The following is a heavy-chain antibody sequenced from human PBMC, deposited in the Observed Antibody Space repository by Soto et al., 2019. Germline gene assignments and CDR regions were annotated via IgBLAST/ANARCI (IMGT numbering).Heavy chain of an antibody. Sequence: PGGSLRLSCAASGFTFSSYGMHWVRQAPGKGLEWVAVIWYDGSNKYYADSVKGRFTISRDNSKNTLYLQMNSLRAEDTAVYYCARDLRYSSSWYYYGMDVWGQGTTVTVSS. J-gene: IGHJ6*02. CDR3: ARDLRYSSSWYYYGMDV. D-gene: IGHD6-13*01. CDR2: IWYDGSNK. CDR1: GFTFSSYG. V-gene: IGHV3-33*01.